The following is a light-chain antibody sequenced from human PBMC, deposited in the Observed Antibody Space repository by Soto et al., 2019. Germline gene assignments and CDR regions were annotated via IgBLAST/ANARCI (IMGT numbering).Light chain of an antibody. Sequence: QSALTQPASVSGSPGQSITISCTGTSSDVGGYNYVSWYQHHPGKVPKLLIYDVNLRPPGISNRFSGSKSGNTASLTIPGIQADDAGYYYCGSYTNSITLVFGGGTKLTVL. J-gene: IGLJ2*01. CDR1: SSDVGGYNY. CDR2: DVN. CDR3: GSYTNSITLV. V-gene: IGLV2-14*03.